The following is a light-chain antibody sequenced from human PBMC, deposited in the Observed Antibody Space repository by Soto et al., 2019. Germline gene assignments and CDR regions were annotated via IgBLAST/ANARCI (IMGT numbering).Light chain of an antibody. CDR1: QSISSW. CDR2: KAY. J-gene: IGKJ1*01. Sequence: DIPMTQSPSTLSASVGDRVTITCRASQSISSWLAWYQQKPGKAPKLLIYKAYSLESRVPSRFSGSGSGTEFTLTISSLQPDDFATYYCQQYNSYSRTFGQGTKVEIK. V-gene: IGKV1-5*03. CDR3: QQYNSYSRT.